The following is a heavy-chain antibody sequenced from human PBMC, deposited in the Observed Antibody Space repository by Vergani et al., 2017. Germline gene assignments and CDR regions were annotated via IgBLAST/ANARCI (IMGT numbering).Heavy chain of an antibody. J-gene: IGHJ4*02. CDR2: IDTANGSP. Sequence: QVQLEQSGSELREPGASVKVSCKASGYIFYGHLLNWLRQAPGQGLEWLGWIDTANGSPTYAQGFRGRFVFSVDTSVDSAYLEISSLKADDTAVYYCARGLSRDEYNVLHYWGQGSLVTVSS. V-gene: IGHV7-4-1*02. CDR1: GYIFYGHL. CDR3: ARGLSRDEYNVLHY. D-gene: IGHD5-24*01.